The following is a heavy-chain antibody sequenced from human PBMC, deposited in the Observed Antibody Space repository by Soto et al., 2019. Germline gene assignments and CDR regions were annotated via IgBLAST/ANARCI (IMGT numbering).Heavy chain of an antibody. J-gene: IGHJ2*01. V-gene: IGHV3-23*01. Sequence: GGSRRLACAASGFTFSSYAMGWVGQAPGKVRGWDSAIRGSGCSTYYPDSVKGRFTISRDNSKNTLYLQMNSPRTEDPAVYYCAKDGNGRLTAAACYWYFDLWGRGTLVTVSS. CDR1: GFTFSSYA. CDR2: IRGSGCST. D-gene: IGHD6-13*01. CDR3: AKDGNGRLTAAACYWYFDL.